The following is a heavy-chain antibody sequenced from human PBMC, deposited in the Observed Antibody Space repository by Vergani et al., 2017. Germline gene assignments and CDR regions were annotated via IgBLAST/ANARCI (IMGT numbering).Heavy chain of an antibody. CDR1: GGTFSSYA. D-gene: IGHD6-19*01. CDR2: ISAYNGNT. Sequence: VQLVESGAEVKKPGSSVKVSCKASGGTFSSYAISWVRQAPGQGLEWMGWISAYNGNTNYAQKLQGRVTMTTDTSTSTAYMELRSLRSDDTAVYYCARVQEQWLSPDAFDIWGQGTMVTVSS. CDR3: ARVQEQWLSPDAFDI. J-gene: IGHJ3*02. V-gene: IGHV1-18*01.